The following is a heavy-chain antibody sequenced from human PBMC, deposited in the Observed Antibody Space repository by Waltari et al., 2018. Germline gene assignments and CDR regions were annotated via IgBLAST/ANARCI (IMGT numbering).Heavy chain of an antibody. D-gene: IGHD6-19*01. CDR2: ITSGSTYI. Sequence: QLVESGGGLVKPGGSLRLSCSASGFTFSSWGMNWVRQAPGKGLGWIASITSGSTYIFYAAAVKGRFTISRDDAKDSLYLQVDSLRAEDTGVYYCTRDVYGSGGDYFEPWGQGTLVTVSS. J-gene: IGHJ4*02. V-gene: IGHV3-21*02. CDR1: GFTFSSWG. CDR3: TRDVYGSGGDYFEP.